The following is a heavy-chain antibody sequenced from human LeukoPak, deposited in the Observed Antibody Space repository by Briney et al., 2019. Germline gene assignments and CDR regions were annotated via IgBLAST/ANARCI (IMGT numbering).Heavy chain of an antibody. CDR3: TRGKISGDDFDY. Sequence: GASVKVSCKASGYTFSGYYMHWVRQAPGQGPEWMGWINPNSGGTNYPQNFQGRVTMTRDTSISTAYMEPSRLRSDDTAVYYCTRGKISGDDFDYWGQGTLVTVSS. CDR2: INPNSGGT. D-gene: IGHD7-27*01. V-gene: IGHV1-2*02. J-gene: IGHJ4*02. CDR1: GYTFSGYY.